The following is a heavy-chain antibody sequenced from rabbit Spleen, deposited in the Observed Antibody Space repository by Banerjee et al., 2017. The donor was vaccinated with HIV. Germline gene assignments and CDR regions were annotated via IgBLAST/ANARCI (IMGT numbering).Heavy chain of an antibody. V-gene: IGHV1S40*01. D-gene: IGHD6-1*01. CDR1: GFSLNDKDV. CDR3: ARRGYESDGYAMGL. J-gene: IGHJ4*01. CDR2: IRGGSSGSI. Sequence: QSLEESGGALVKPGASLTLTCTASGFSLNDKDVMCWVRQAPGKGLEWIACIRGGSSGSIYYANWAKGRFTITKTSSTVDLKMTSLTAADTATYFCARRGYESDGYAMGLWGPGTLVTVS.